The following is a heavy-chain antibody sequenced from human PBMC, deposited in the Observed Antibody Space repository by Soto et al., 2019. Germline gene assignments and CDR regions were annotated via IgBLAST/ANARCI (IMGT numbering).Heavy chain of an antibody. V-gene: IGHV1-69*13. Sequence: ASVKVSRKAVGGTFSSDAISWGRQAPGQGLEWMGGIIPIFGTANYAQKFQGRVTITADESTSTAYMELSSLRSEDTAVYYCARVGHVAVVTRDGPNDYWGQGTLVTVYS. J-gene: IGHJ4*02. CDR1: GGTFSSDA. CDR2: IIPIFGTA. CDR3: ARVGHVAVVTRDGPNDY. D-gene: IGHD2-15*01.